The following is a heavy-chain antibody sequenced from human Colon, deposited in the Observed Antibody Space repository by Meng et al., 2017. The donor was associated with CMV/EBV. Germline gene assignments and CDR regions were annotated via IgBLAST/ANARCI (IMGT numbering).Heavy chain of an antibody. Sequence: FTFSYYGMNRVRQAPRKGLEWVSFITSSSSYISYADSVKGRFTISRDNAKNSLYLQMDSLRAEDTAVYYCATLLRDFGSGSEIGGDDYWGQGTLVTVSS. V-gene: IGHV3-21*01. D-gene: IGHD3-10*01. CDR1: FTFSYYG. CDR3: ATLLRDFGSGSEIGGDDY. J-gene: IGHJ4*02. CDR2: ITSSSSYI.